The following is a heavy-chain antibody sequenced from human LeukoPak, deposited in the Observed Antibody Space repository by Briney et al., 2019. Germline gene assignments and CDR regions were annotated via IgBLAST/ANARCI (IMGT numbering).Heavy chain of an antibody. CDR3: ARILGSYSDY. CDR2: ISSESTYI. V-gene: IGHV3-21*01. J-gene: IGHJ4*02. Sequence: GGSLRLSCAASGFTFSDYSMNWVRQAPGMGLEWVSSISSESTYILYADSVKGRFTISRDNAKNSLYLQMNSLRAEDTAVYYCARILGSYSDYWGQGTLVTVSS. D-gene: IGHD3-16*01. CDR1: GFTFSDYS.